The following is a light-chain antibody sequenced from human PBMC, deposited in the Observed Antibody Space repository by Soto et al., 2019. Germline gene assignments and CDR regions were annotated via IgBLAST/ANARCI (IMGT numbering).Light chain of an antibody. CDR3: QHYDTSPPLT. V-gene: IGKV3-20*01. J-gene: IGKJ4*01. Sequence: EIVLTQSPGTLSLSPGDRATLSCRASQSVSRNYLAWYQQKPGQAPRPHIYGASSRATGIPDRFSGSGFGTDFTLTISRLEPEDFAVYYCQHYDTSPPLTFGGGTKVEIK. CDR2: GAS. CDR1: QSVSRNY.